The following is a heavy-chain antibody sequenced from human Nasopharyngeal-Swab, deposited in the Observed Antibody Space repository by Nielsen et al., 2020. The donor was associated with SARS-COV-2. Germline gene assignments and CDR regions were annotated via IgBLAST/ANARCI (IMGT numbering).Heavy chain of an antibody. CDR3: ARAVEMAAILDY. CDR2: IYHSGST. CDR1: GYSMNSGYY. D-gene: IGHD5-24*01. J-gene: IGHJ4*02. V-gene: IGHV4-38-2*01. Sequence: SQTRSLTGAVSGYSMNSGYYWGWIRQPPGKGLEWIGSIYHSGSTYYNPSLKSRVTLSIDTSKNQFSLKLSSVTAADTAVYYCARAVEMAAILDYWGQGTLVTVSS.